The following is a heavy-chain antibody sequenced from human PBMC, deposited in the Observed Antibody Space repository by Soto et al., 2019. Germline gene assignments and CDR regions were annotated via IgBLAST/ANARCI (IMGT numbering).Heavy chain of an antibody. D-gene: IGHD1-20*01. V-gene: IGHV3-15*01. J-gene: IGHJ1*01. CDR2: IKNKKDGETT. Sequence: PGGSLRLSCAGSGFIFNNAWMSWVRQTPGKGLEWVGRIKNKKDGETTDYAAPVKGRFAISRDASESTLYLQMNSLKTEDTAVYYCVIHYLGISNWGQGTLFTVST. CDR3: VIHYLGISN. CDR1: GFIFNNAW.